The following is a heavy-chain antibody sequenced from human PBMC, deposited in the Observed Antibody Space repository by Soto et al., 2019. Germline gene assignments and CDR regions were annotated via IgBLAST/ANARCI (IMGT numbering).Heavy chain of an antibody. D-gene: IGHD6-19*01. CDR1: GGSISSSY. CDR3: ARAKIQWLGHYGMDV. J-gene: IGHJ6*02. CDR2: IYYSGST. Sequence: SETLSLTCTVSGGSISSSYWSWIRQPPGKGLERIGYIYYSGSTNYNPSLKSRVTISVDTSKNQFSLKLSSVTAADTAVYYCARAKIQWLGHYGMDVWGQGTTVTVSS. V-gene: IGHV4-59*01.